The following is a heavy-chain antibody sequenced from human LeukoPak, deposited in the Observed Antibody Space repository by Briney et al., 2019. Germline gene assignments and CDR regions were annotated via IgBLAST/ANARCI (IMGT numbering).Heavy chain of an antibody. CDR2: IYYSGST. CDR1: GGSISSYY. D-gene: IGHD3-22*01. CDR3: ARGMINGGYSDY. V-gene: IGHV4-59*01. J-gene: IGHJ4*02. Sequence: SETLSLTCTVFGGSISSYYWSWIRQPPGKGLEWIGYIYYSGSTNYNPSLKSRVTISVDTSKNQFSLKLSSVTAADTAVYYCARGMINGGYSDYWGQGTLVTVSS.